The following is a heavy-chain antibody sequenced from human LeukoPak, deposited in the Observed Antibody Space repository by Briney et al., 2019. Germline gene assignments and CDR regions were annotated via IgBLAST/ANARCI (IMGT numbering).Heavy chain of an antibody. Sequence: GRSLRLSCAASGFTFSTSALHWVRQAPGKGLEWVAVISSDGSSKYYTDSVKGRFTISRDNSKKTLYLQLNSLRPEDTAVYYCAREVGYFDYWGQGTLVTVSS. CDR1: GFTFSTSA. CDR2: ISSDGSSK. J-gene: IGHJ4*02. CDR3: AREVGYFDY. V-gene: IGHV3-30*04.